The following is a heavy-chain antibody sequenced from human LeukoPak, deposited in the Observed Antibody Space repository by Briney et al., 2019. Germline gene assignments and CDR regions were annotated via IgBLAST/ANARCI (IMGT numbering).Heavy chain of an antibody. J-gene: IGHJ2*01. D-gene: IGHD5-24*01. Sequence: GGSLRLPCAASGFTFSSYGMSWVRQAPGKGLEWASGISGSGGSKYYADSVKGRFTISRDNSKNTLYLQMNNLRAEDTAVYYCAKRDGYNSGYFDLWGRGTLVTVSS. CDR1: GFTFSSYG. CDR3: AKRDGYNSGYFDL. V-gene: IGHV3-23*01. CDR2: ISGSGGSK.